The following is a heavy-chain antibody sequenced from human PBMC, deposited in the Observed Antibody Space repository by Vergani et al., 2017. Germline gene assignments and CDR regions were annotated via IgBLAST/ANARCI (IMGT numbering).Heavy chain of an antibody. CDR1: GFTVSSNY. J-gene: IGHJ4*02. D-gene: IGHD1-26*01. Sequence: EVQLVESGGGLVQPGGSLRLSCAASGFTVSSNYMSWVRQAPGKGLEWVSVIYSGGSTYYADSVKGRFTISRDNSKNTLYLQMNSLTAEDTAVYYCAKGRRFSGSDFDHWGQGTLVTVSS. CDR2: IYSGGST. CDR3: AKGRRFSGSDFDH. V-gene: IGHV3-66*01.